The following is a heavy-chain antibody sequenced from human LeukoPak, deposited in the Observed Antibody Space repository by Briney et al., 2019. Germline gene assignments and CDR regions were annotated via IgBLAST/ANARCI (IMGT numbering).Heavy chain of an antibody. CDR1: GGSISSSNW. V-gene: IGHV4-4*02. CDR2: IYYSGST. Sequence: PSETLSLTCAVSGGSISSSNWWSWVRQPPGKGLEWIGYIYYSGSTNYNPSLKSRVTISVDTSKNQFSLKLSSVTAADTAVYYCARGSYGYIDQWGQGLLVTVSS. CDR3: ARGSYGYIDQ. J-gene: IGHJ4*02. D-gene: IGHD3-16*01.